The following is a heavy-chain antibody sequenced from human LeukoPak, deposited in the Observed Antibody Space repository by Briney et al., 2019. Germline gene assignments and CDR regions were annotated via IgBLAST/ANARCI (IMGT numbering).Heavy chain of an antibody. CDR2: IHYSGRA. V-gene: IGHV4-59*01. Sequence: SETLSLTCSVSGGSISGYYWTWVRQPPGKGLEWIGQIHYSGRADHNPSLKSRITMSVDTSRNQISLELSSVTAADTAIYYCVRFGVNYDMDVWGQGTTVTVFS. J-gene: IGHJ6*02. CDR3: VRFGVNYDMDV. CDR1: GGSISGYY. D-gene: IGHD3-16*01.